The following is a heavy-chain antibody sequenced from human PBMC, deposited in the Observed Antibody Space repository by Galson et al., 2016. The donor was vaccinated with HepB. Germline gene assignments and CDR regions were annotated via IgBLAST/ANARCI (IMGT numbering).Heavy chain of an antibody. V-gene: IGHV1-18*01. CDR3: AREGRRGELSLYYYYGMDV. Sequence: SVKVSCKASGYTFTSYGISWVRQAPGQGLEWMGWISAYNGNTHYTQMVQDRVTMITDTSTSTAYMELRSLRSDDTAVYYCAREGRRGELSLYYYYGMDVWGQGTTVTVSS. D-gene: IGHD3-16*02. CDR1: GYTFTSYG. CDR2: ISAYNGNT. J-gene: IGHJ6*02.